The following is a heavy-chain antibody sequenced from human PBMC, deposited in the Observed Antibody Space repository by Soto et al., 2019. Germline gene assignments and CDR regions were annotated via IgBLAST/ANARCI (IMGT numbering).Heavy chain of an antibody. CDR3: ARGMVRGVIITPYYYYGMDV. CDR1: GFSFGSYG. J-gene: IGHJ6*02. Sequence: PGGSLRLSCGASGFSFGSYGMHWVRQAPGKGLEWVAVISYDGSNKYYADSVKGRFTISRDNSKNTLYLQMNSLRAEDTAVYYCARGMVRGVIITPYYYYGMDVWGQGTTVTVSS. V-gene: IGHV3-30*03. D-gene: IGHD3-10*01. CDR2: ISYDGSNK.